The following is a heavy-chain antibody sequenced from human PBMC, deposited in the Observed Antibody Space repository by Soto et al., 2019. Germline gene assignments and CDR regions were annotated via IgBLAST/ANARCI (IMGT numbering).Heavy chain of an antibody. D-gene: IGHD2-21*02. Sequence: SEPLCVTCTVSGGSIGSRGYFWGWIRQPPGKGLEWIGSIYYRGSTYYNPSLKSRVTVSVDTSKNQFSLKRSSVTAADTAVYYCARHPSDFWFDPWGQGTLVTVSS. CDR1: GGSIGSRGYF. CDR2: IYYRGST. V-gene: IGHV4-39*01. J-gene: IGHJ5*02. CDR3: ARHPSDFWFDP.